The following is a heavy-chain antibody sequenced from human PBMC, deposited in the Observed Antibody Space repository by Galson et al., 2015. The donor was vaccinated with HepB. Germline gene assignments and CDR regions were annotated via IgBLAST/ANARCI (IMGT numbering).Heavy chain of an antibody. CDR1: GFTVSSNY. Sequence: SLRLSCAASGFTVSSNYMSWVRQAPGKGLEWVSVIYSGGSTYYADSVKGRFTISRDNSKNTLYLRMNSLRAEDTAVYYCARGPRISMPLDIWGQGTMVTVSS. D-gene: IGHD2/OR15-2a*01. CDR2: IYSGGST. CDR3: ARGPRISMPLDI. J-gene: IGHJ3*02. V-gene: IGHV3-66*01.